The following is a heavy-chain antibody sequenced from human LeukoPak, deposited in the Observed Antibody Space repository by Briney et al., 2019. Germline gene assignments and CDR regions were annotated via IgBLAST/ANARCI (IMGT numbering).Heavy chain of an antibody. CDR1: GYSFTTHW. Sequence: GESLKISCKGDGYSFTTHWIGRMRQMPGKGLEWMAIITPGNSVSHYSPSLQGQVTISADQSISTAYLQWSSLKASDSAMYYCAARIHGAYYWGQGTLVTVSS. J-gene: IGHJ4*02. V-gene: IGHV5-51*01. CDR2: ITPGNSVS. CDR3: AARIHGAYY. D-gene: IGHD3-16*01.